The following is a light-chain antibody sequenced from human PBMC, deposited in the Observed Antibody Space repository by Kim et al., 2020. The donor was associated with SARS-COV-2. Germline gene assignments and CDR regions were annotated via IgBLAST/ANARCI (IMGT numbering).Light chain of an antibody. V-gene: IGLV4-69*02. Sequence: SVKLTCTLNSGHSSYTIAWHQQQPEKGPRYLMKLNSDGSHTKGDGITDRFSGSSSGAERYLTISSLQSEDEADYYCQTWDTGIQVFGGGTQLTVL. J-gene: IGLJ3*02. CDR3: QTWDTGIQV. CDR2: LNSDGSH. CDR1: SGHSSYT.